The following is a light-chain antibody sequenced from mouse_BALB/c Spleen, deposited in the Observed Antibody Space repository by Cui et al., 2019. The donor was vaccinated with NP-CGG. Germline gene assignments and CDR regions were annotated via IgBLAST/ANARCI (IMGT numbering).Light chain of an antibody. CDR3: ALWYSNHWV. CDR2: GTN. V-gene: IGLV1*01. CDR1: TGAVTTSNY. J-gene: IGLJ1*01. Sequence: QAVVTQESALTTSPGEIVTLTCRSSTGAVTTSNYANWVQEKPDHLFTGLIGGTNNRAPGVPARFSGSLIGDKAALTITEAQTEDEAIYFCALWYSNHWVFGGGTKLTVL.